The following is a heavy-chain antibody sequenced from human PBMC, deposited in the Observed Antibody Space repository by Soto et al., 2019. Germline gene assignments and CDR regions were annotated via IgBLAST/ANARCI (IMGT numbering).Heavy chain of an antibody. Sequence: QLQLQESGPGHVKPSETLALTCSVSGASITTSSYYWAWIRQPPGKGLEWVGSIYHSGRTYYNPSLKSRVTLSVDLSDNQFPLRPTSVSAADTAVYYCALLRLGPDYFDFWSPGTLVTVSS. CDR3: ALLRLGPDYFDF. CDR2: IYHSGRT. CDR1: GASITTSSYY. J-gene: IGHJ4*02. D-gene: IGHD7-27*01. V-gene: IGHV4-39*01.